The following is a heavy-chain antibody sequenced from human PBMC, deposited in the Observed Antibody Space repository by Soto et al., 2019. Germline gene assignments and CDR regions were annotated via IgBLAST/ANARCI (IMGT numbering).Heavy chain of an antibody. Sequence: PGESLKISCKVSGYSITASWIGWVRQMPGKGLEWIGIMYPGDSATRYSPSFQGHVTMSADKSISTAYLQWSSLKASDTAIYYCARQGGPGWFGPWGQGTLVTVSS. CDR3: ARQGGPGWFGP. J-gene: IGHJ5*02. CDR2: MYPGDSAT. V-gene: IGHV5-51*01. D-gene: IGHD3-16*01. CDR1: GYSITASW.